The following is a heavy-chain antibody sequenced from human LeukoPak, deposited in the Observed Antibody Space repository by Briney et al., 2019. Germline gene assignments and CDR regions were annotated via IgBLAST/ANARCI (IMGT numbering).Heavy chain of an antibody. Sequence: PSETLSLTCTVSGGSISSGDYYWSWIRQPPGKGLEWIGYIYYSGSTNYNPSLKSRVTISVDTSKNQFSLKLSSVTAADTAVYYCAREEEGLYGDYVVFDYWGQGTLVTVSS. CDR2: IYYSGST. D-gene: IGHD4-17*01. V-gene: IGHV4-61*08. CDR1: GGSISSGDYY. J-gene: IGHJ4*02. CDR3: AREEEGLYGDYVVFDY.